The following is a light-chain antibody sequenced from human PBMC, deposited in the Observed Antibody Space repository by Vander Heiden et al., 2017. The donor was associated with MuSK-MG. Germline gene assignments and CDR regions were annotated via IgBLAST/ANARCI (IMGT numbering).Light chain of an antibody. CDR3: SSYTSSSVV. J-gene: IGLJ2*01. CDR2: DGS. Sequence: QSALTQPASVSGSPGQSITISCTGTSSDVGGYNYVSWYQQHPGKAPNLMIYDGSNRTSGVANRFSGSKSGTTATLTIAGLQAEDDDYYYCSSYTSSSVVFGGGTKLTVL. V-gene: IGLV2-14*01. CDR1: SSDVGGYNY.